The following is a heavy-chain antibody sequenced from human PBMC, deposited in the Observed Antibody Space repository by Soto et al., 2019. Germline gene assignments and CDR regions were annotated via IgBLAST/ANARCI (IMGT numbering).Heavy chain of an antibody. J-gene: IGHJ4*02. V-gene: IGHV1-18*01. CDR1: GYTFASYG. CDR2: ISTYNGNT. CDR3: ARDRTAAAGPFSDY. D-gene: IGHD6-13*01. Sequence: ASVKVSCKASGYTFASYGISWVRQAPGQGLEWMGWISTYNGNTNYAQKLQGRVTMTTDTSTSTAYMELRSLRSDDTAVYYCARDRTAAAGPFSDYWGQGTLVTVSS.